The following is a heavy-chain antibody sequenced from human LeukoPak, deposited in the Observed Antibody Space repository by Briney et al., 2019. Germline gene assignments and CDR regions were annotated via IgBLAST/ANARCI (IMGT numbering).Heavy chain of an antibody. CDR2: INHSGST. CDR3: ARGEGSTWHFDY. CDR1: GGSFSGYY. J-gene: IGHJ4*02. V-gene: IGHV4-34*01. Sequence: SETLSLTCAVYGGSFSGYYWSWIRQPPGKGLEWIGEINHSGSTNYNPSLKSRVTISVDTSKNQFSLKLSSVTAADTAVHYCARGEGSTWHFDYWGQGTLVTVSS. D-gene: IGHD2-2*01.